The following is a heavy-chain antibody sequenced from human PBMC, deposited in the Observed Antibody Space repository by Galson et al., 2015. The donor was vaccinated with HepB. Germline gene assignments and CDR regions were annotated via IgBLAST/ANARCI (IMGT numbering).Heavy chain of an antibody. CDR2: INHSGST. D-gene: IGHD6-13*01. Sequence: LSLTCAVYGGSFSGYYWSWIRQPPGKGLEWIGEINHSGSTNYNPSLKSRVTISVDTSKNQFSLKLSSVTAAGTAVYYCANMLVRWGYSSSNKLRNWYCDLWGRGTLCTVSS. CDR1: GGSFSGYY. V-gene: IGHV4-34*01. J-gene: IGHJ2*01. CDR3: ANMLVRWGYSSSNKLRNWYCDL.